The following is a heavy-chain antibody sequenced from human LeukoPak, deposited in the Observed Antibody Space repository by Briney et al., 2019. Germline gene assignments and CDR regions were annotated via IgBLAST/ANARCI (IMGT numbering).Heavy chain of an antibody. CDR3: ARVAWEGSYCGGDCYPFDY. J-gene: IGHJ4*02. CDR2: ITPSGGST. D-gene: IGHD2-21*02. Sequence: ASLKVSCKASGYTFTSDYMHWVRHAPGQGLEWMGIITPSGGSTSYAQKFQGRVTMTRDTSTSTVYMELSSLRSEDTAVYYCARVAWEGSYCGGDCYPFDYWGQGTLVTVSS. CDR1: GYTFTSDY. V-gene: IGHV1-46*01.